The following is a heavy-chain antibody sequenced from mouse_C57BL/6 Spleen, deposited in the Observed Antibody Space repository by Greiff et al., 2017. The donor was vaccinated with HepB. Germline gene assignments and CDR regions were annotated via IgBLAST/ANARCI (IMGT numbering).Heavy chain of an antibody. J-gene: IGHJ3*01. V-gene: IGHV2-2*01. CDR2: IWSGGST. CDR1: GFSLTSYG. D-gene: IGHD6-1*01. Sequence: QVQLQQSGPGLVQPSQSLSITCTVSGFSLTSYGVHWVRQSPGKGLEWLGVIWSGGSTDYNAAFISRLSISKDNSKSQVFFKMNSLQADDTAIYYCARSPSRSQGFAYWGQGTLVTVSA. CDR3: ARSPSRSQGFAY.